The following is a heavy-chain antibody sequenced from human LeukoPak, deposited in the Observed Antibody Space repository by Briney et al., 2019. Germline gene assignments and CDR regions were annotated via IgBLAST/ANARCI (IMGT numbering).Heavy chain of an antibody. V-gene: IGHV4-4*09. CDR2: IYTSGST. CDR3: ARGGSSWYYFDP. Sequence: SETLSLTCTVSGGSISSYYWSWIRQPPGKGLEWIGYIYTSGSTNYNPSLKSRVTISVDTSKNQFSLKLSSVTAADTAVYYCARGGSSWYYFDPWGQGTLVTVSS. D-gene: IGHD6-13*01. J-gene: IGHJ5*02. CDR1: GGSISSYY.